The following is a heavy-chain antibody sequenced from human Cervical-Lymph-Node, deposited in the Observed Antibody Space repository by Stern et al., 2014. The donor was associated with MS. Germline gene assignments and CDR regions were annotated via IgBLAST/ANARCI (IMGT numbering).Heavy chain of an antibody. V-gene: IGHV4-59*01. D-gene: IGHD6-19*01. CDR1: GGSISSYY. Sequence: QLQLQESGPGLVKPSETLSLTCSVSGGSISSYYWTWIRQPPGKGLEWIGYISKTGGTKYNPSLESRVTMSVDTSRQQFSLKLNSLTSADTAVYYCTRSAWFSAGNWFDPWGQGTLVVVSS. CDR2: ISKTGGT. J-gene: IGHJ5*02. CDR3: TRSAWFSAGNWFDP.